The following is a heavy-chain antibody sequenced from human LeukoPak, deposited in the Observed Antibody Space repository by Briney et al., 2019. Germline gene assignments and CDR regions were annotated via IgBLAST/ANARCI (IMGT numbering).Heavy chain of an antibody. J-gene: IGHJ2*01. D-gene: IGHD1-26*01. Sequence: KPSETLSLTCTVFGGSISSSSYYWGWIRQPPGKGLEWNGSIYHSGSTYYNPSLKSRVTISVDTSKNQFSLKLSSVTAADTAVYYCATPSTGWELGHFDLWGRGTLVTVSS. CDR3: ATPSTGWELGHFDL. V-gene: IGHV4-39*07. CDR2: IYHSGST. CDR1: GGSISSSSYY.